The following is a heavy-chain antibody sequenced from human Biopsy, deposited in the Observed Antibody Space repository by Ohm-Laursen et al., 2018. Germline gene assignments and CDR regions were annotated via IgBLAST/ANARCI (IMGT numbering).Heavy chain of an antibody. CDR1: GGSISSYY. CDR2: VYYSGST. V-gene: IGHV4-59*08. CDR3: GRREVVITHDAFDT. Sequence: SQTLSLTCTVSGGSISSYYWTWIRQPPGKGLEWIGDVYYSGSTNRNPSLNSRVTILVDTSKNQFSLKLNSVTAADTAVYYCGRREVVITHDAFDTWGQGTMVTVSS. J-gene: IGHJ3*02. D-gene: IGHD3-22*01.